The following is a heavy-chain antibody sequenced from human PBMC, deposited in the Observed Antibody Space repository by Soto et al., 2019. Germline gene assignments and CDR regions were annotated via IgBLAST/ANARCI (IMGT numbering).Heavy chain of an antibody. D-gene: IGHD3-22*01. Sequence: EGRLVESGGGLAESGRSLRLSCTGSGFNFANYALTWVRQAPGKGLEWGGFIRGETNGGTADYAASLKGRITISRDDSKSIAYLEINSLQTEDTAVYYCTRYYYESSGYYVYWGQGTLVTVSS. CDR2: IRGETNGGTA. J-gene: IGHJ4*02. CDR1: GFNFANYA. V-gene: IGHV3-49*04. CDR3: TRYYYESSGYYVY.